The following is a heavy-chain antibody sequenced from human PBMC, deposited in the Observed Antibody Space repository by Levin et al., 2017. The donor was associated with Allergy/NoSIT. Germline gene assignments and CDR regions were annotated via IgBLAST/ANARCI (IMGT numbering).Heavy chain of an antibody. CDR3: TTEHIALAAEGLDI. Sequence: GGSLRLSCAASGFTFTDAWMSWLRQAPGKGLEWVGRIKSKIHGGTADYAAPVKGRFTISRDDSKNTLYLHMNSLKSEDTAMYYCTTEHIALAAEGLDIWGQGTMVTVSS. J-gene: IGHJ3*02. V-gene: IGHV3-15*01. CDR1: GFTFTDAW. D-gene: IGHD6-19*01. CDR2: IKSKIHGGTA.